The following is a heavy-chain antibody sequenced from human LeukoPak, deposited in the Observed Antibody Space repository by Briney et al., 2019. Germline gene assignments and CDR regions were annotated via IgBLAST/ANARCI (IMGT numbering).Heavy chain of an antibody. CDR3: ARAIKSGWSGELSA. Sequence: GGSLRLSCAASGFSFSSNSMNWVRQAPGKGLEWLAYISISTRTKHYADSVKGRFSIFRDNAKNTLYLQMNSLRADDTAVYSCARAIKSGWSGELSAWGQGTLVTVSS. D-gene: IGHD6-19*01. CDR1: GFSFSSNS. CDR2: ISISTRTK. J-gene: IGHJ5*02. V-gene: IGHV3-48*04.